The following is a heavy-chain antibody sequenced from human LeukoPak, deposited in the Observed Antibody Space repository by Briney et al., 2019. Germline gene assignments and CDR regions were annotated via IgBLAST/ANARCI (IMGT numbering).Heavy chain of an antibody. CDR2: IIPILGIA. Sequence: SVKVSCKASGGTFSSYAISWVRQAPGRGLEWMGRIIPILGIANYAQKFQGRVTITADKSTSTAYMELSSLRSEDTAVYYCARERDYDYVWGSYRQDAFDIWGQGTMVTVSS. CDR1: GGTFSSYA. J-gene: IGHJ3*02. D-gene: IGHD3-16*02. CDR3: ARERDYDYVWGSYRQDAFDI. V-gene: IGHV1-69*04.